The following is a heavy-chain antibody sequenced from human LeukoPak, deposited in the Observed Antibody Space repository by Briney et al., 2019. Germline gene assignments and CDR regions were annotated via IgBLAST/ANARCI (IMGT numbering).Heavy chain of an antibody. J-gene: IGHJ5*02. CDR3: ARDGPQRITIFGVVNPNWFDP. D-gene: IGHD3-3*01. V-gene: IGHV3-74*01. Sequence: PGGSLRLSCAASGFTFSDFWMHWVRQTPGKGLVWVSRINSGGTVTNYADSVKGRLTISRDNAKNTLYLQMNSLRAEDTAVYYCARDGPQRITIFGVVNPNWFDPWGQGTLVTVSS. CDR2: INSGGTVT. CDR1: GFTFSDFW.